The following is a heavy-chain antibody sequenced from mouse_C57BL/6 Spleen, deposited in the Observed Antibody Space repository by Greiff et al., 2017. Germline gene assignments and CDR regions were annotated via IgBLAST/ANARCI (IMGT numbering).Heavy chain of an antibody. CDR3: ARAITTVVATDAMDY. CDR1: GYTFTSYW. Sequence: VQLQQSGAELAKPGASVKLSCKASGYTFTSYWMHWVKQRPGQGLEWIGYINPSSGYTKYNQKFKDKATLTADKSSSTAYMKLSSLTYEDSAVYYCARAITTVVATDAMDYGGQGTSVTVSS. D-gene: IGHD1-1*01. J-gene: IGHJ4*01. V-gene: IGHV1-7*01. CDR2: INPSSGYT.